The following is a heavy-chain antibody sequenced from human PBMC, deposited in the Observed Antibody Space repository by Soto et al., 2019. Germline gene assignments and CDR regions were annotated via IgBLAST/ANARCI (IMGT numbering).Heavy chain of an antibody. CDR1: GGSISSGGYY. CDR2: IYYSGST. V-gene: IGHV4-31*03. D-gene: IGHD3-3*02. J-gene: IGHJ5*02. CDR3: ARSITTYFWFDP. Sequence: SETLSLTCTVSGGSISSGGYYWNWIRQHPGKGLEWIAYIYYSGSTYYNPSLKSRVTISVDTSKNQFSLKLSSVTAADTAVYYCARSITTYFWFDPWGQGTLVTVS.